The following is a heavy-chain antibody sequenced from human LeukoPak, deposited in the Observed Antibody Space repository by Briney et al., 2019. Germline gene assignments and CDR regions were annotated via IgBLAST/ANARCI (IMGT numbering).Heavy chain of an antibody. D-gene: IGHD3-10*01. V-gene: IGHV3-43*02. J-gene: IGHJ4*02. CDR2: ISGDGGST. Sequence: PGGSLRLSCAASGFTFDDYAMHWVRQAPGKGLEWVSLISGDGGSTYYADSVKGRFTISRDNSKNSLYLQMNSLRTEDTALYYCAKDLAGGSGSIPAPIDYWGQGTLVTVSS. CDR1: GFTFDDYA. CDR3: AKDLAGGSGSIPAPIDY.